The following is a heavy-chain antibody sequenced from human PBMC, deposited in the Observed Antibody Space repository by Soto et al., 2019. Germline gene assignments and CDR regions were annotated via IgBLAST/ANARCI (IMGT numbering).Heavy chain of an antibody. Sequence: PGGSLRLSCAASGFTFSSYAMTWVRQAPGKGLEWVSVISGSGGTTHYADSVKGRFTISRDNSKNTVYLQMNSLRAEDTAVYYCAKERSEVVSAATNHWGQGTLVTVSS. V-gene: IGHV3-23*01. D-gene: IGHD2-2*01. CDR2: ISGSGGTT. CDR3: AKERSEVVSAATNH. J-gene: IGHJ5*02. CDR1: GFTFSSYA.